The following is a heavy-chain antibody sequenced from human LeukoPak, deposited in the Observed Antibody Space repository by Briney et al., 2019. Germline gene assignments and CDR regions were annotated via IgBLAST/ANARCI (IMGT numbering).Heavy chain of an antibody. CDR1: GGSISSYY. V-gene: IGHV4-59*01. J-gene: IGHJ4*02. Sequence: SETLSLTCAVSGGSISSYYWSWIRQPPGKGLEWIGYIYYNGGTNYNPSLRSRVTISVDTSKNHFSLRLSSVTAADTAMYYCARAGGVDTAMDANFDYWGQGTLVTVSS. CDR3: ARAGGVDTAMDANFDY. CDR2: IYYNGGT. D-gene: IGHD5-18*01.